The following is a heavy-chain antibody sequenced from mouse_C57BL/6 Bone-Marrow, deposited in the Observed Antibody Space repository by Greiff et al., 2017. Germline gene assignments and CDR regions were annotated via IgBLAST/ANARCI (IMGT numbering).Heavy chain of an antibody. V-gene: IGHV10-1*01. Sequence: EVQGVESGGGLVQPKGSLKLSCAASGFSFNTYAMNWVRQAPGKGLEWVARIRSKSNNYATYYADSVKDRFTISRDDSESMLYLQMNNLKTEDTAMYYCVRQIITTVVGWLTGKAMDYWGQGTSVTVSS. CDR3: VRQIITTVVGWLTGKAMDY. CDR2: IRSKSNNYAT. J-gene: IGHJ4*01. CDR1: GFSFNTYA. D-gene: IGHD1-1*01.